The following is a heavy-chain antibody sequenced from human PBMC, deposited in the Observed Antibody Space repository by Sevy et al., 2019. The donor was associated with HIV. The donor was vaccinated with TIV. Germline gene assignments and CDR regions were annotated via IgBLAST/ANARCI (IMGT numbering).Heavy chain of an antibody. CDR1: GFTVNDKY. CDR3: VSLFLSYRSGWSYFDY. J-gene: IGHJ4*02. V-gene: IGHV3-66*02. D-gene: IGHD6-19*01. Sequence: GGSLRLSCAISGFTVNDKYIIWVRQAPGKGLEWVSVIFSSGSTYYADSTKGRFTISGDNSKNTVYLQMNSGRAEDTAVYYCVSLFLSYRSGWSYFDYWGQGTLVTVSS. CDR2: IFSSGST.